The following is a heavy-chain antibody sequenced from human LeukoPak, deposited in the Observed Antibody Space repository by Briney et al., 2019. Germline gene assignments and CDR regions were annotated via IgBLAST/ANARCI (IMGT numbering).Heavy chain of an antibody. V-gene: IGHV3-30*04. D-gene: IGHD3-22*01. CDR2: ISYDGSNK. CDR3: ASQYYDSSGYYLDY. CDR1: GFTFSSYA. Sequence: GGSLRLSCAASGFTFSSYAMHWVRQAPGKGLEWVAVISYDGSNKYYADSVKGRFTISRDNSKNTLYLQMNSLRAEDTAVYYCASQYYDSSGYYLDYWGQGTLVTVSS. J-gene: IGHJ4*02.